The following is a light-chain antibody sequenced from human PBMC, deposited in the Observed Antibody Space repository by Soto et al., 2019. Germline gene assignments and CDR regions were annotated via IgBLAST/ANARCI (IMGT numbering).Light chain of an antibody. V-gene: IGLV1-44*01. CDR2: NND. Sequence: QSVLTQPPSASGTPGQRVTISCSGSSSNIGANPINWYQQLPGTAPKCLIYNNDQRPSGVSDRFSASKSCTSASLSISGLQSEDEADYYCEAWDDSLYGAVLGAGTKLAVL. J-gene: IGLJ2*01. CDR1: SSNIGANP. CDR3: EAWDDSLYGAV.